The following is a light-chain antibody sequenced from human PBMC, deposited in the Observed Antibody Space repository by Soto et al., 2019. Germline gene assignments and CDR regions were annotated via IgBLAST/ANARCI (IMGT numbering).Light chain of an antibody. CDR3: SSYTYSSPLYV. V-gene: IGLV2-14*01. Sequence: QSALTQPASVSGSPGQSITISCTGTSSDVGGYSYVSWYQQHPGKAPKLMIYDVNNRPSGVSNRFSGSKSGNTASLTISGLQAEDEADYYCSSYTYSSPLYVFGTGTKLTVL. CDR2: DVN. CDR1: SSDVGGYSY. J-gene: IGLJ1*01.